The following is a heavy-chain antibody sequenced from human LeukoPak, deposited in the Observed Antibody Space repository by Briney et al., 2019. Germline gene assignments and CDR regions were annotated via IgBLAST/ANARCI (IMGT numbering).Heavy chain of an antibody. V-gene: IGHV4-39*01. J-gene: IGHJ5*02. D-gene: IGHD2-2*01. CDR1: GGSISSSSYY. CDR2: IYYSGST. Sequence: SETLSLTCTVSGGSISSSSYYWGWIRQPPGKGLEWIGSIYYSGSTYYNPSLESRVTISVDTSKNQFSLKLSSVTAADTAVYYCARHGSSSTTVDPWGQGTLVTVSS. CDR3: ARHGSSSTTVDP.